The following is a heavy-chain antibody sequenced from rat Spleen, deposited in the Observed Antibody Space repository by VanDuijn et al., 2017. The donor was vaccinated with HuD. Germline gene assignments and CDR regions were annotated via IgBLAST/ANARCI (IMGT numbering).Heavy chain of an antibody. D-gene: IGHD1-11*01. V-gene: IGHV9-4*01. J-gene: IGHJ2*01. CDR1: GYTFIDYA. CDR2: INTYTGKP. Sequence: IQLVQSGPDLKKPGESVKISCKASGYTFIDYAMHWVKQAPGKGLKWMGWINTYTGKPTYADDFKGRFVFSLEASATTANLQISNLKNEDTATYFCARGRRVSPFDYWGQGVMVTVSS. CDR3: ARGRRVSPFDY.